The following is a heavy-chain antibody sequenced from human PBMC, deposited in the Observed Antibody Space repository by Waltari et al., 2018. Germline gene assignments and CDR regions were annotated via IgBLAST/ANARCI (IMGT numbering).Heavy chain of an antibody. CDR3: ARNLYYYGSGSYPVDAFDI. D-gene: IGHD3-10*01. CDR2: IYYSGST. Sequence: QLQLQESGPGLVKPSETLSLTCTVSGGSISSSSYYWGWIRQPPGKGLEWIGSIYYSGSTYYNPSLKSRVTISVDTSKNQFSLKLSSVTAADTAVYYCARNLYYYGSGSYPVDAFDIWGQGTMVTVSS. J-gene: IGHJ3*02. CDR1: GGSISSSSYY. V-gene: IGHV4-39*01.